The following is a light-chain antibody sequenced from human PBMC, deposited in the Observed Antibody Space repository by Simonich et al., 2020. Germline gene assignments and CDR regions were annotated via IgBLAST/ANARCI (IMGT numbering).Light chain of an antibody. J-gene: IGKJ2*01. Sequence: DIVMTQTPLSLSVTPGQPASISCKSSQSLLHSDGKTYLYWYLQKPGQSPQLLIYEVSNRVSGVPDRVSGSGSGTDFTLKISRVEAEDVGVYYCMQSIQLLYTFGQGTKLEIK. V-gene: IGKV2D-29*02. CDR3: MQSIQLLYT. CDR1: QSLLHSDGKTY. CDR2: EVS.